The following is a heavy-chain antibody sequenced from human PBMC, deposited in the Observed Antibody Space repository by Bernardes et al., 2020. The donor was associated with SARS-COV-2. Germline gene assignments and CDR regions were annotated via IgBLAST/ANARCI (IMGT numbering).Heavy chain of an antibody. V-gene: IGHV3-30-3*01. CDR1: GFTFSYYA. CDR2: MSYDGSSK. Sequence: GSLRLSCAASGFTFSYYAMHWFRQAPGKGLDWVAGMSYDGSSKYYADHVKGRFTISRDNSKNTLFLQMNSLRPEDTALYYCARAFDYWGQGTLVTVSS. J-gene: IGHJ4*02. CDR3: ARAFDY.